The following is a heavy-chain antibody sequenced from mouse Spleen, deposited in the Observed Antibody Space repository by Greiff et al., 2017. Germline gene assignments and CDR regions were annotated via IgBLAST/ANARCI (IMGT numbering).Heavy chain of an antibody. CDR1: GFTFSSYG. D-gene: IGHD1-1*01. Sequence: EVQLVESGGDLVKPGGSLKLSCAASGFTFSSYGMSWVRQTPDKRLEWVATISSGGSYTYYPDSVKGRFTISRDNAKNTLYLQMSSLKSEDTAMYYCARQSTVVATDWYFDVWGTGTTVTVSS. CDR2: ISSGGSYT. V-gene: IGHV5-6*01. J-gene: IGHJ1*03. CDR3: ARQSTVVATDWYFDV.